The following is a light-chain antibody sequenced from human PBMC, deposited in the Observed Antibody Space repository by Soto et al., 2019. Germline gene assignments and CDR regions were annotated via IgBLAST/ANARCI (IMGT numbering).Light chain of an antibody. V-gene: IGLV2-14*01. CDR2: EVS. Sequence: QSALTQPASVSGSPGQSITISCTGTSSDVGGYNYVSWYQQHPGKAPKLMIYEVSNRPSGVSNRFSGSKSGNTASLTISGLQAEDEADYYCSSYADNNDYVFGTGTKVTVL. J-gene: IGLJ1*01. CDR1: SSDVGGYNY. CDR3: SSYADNNDYV.